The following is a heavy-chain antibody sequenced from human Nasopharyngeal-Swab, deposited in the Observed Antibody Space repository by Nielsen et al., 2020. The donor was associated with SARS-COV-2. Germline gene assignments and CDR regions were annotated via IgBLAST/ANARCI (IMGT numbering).Heavy chain of an antibody. Sequence: SETLSLTCAVSGYSMNSGYYWGWIRQPPGKGPEWIGSIYHSGSTYYNPSLKSRVTLSIDTSKNQFSLKLSSVAAADTAVYYCARAVEMAAILDYWGQGTLVTVSS. CDR1: GYSMNSGYY. CDR3: ARAVEMAAILDY. CDR2: IYHSGST. J-gene: IGHJ4*02. V-gene: IGHV4-38-2*01. D-gene: IGHD5-24*01.